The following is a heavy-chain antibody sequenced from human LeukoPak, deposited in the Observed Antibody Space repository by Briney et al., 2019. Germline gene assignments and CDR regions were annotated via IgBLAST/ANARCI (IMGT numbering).Heavy chain of an antibody. J-gene: IGHJ5*02. CDR3: ATVSSSWPEVRFDP. CDR2: FDPEDGET. CDR1: GYTLTELS. Sequence: ASVKVSFKVSGYTLTELSMHWVRQAPGKGLEWMGGFDPEDGETIYAQKFQGRVTMTEDTSTDTAYMELSSLRSEDTAVYYCATVSSSWPEVRFDPWGQGTLVTVSS. D-gene: IGHD6-13*01. V-gene: IGHV1-24*01.